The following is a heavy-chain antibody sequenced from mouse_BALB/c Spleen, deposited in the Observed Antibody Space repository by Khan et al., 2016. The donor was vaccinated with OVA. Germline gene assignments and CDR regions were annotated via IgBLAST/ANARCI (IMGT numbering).Heavy chain of an antibody. Sequence: QIQLVQSGPELKKPGETVRISCKASGYTFTTAGIQWVQQMPGKGLKWIGWINTHSGVPKYAEDFKGRFAFSLDISVSTTYLQITNLKCEDTATYFCARGGAAYYRGDGGAMEYWGQGTSGTVSS. J-gene: IGHJ4*01. CDR1: GYTFTTAG. V-gene: IGHV9-4*02. CDR2: INTHSGVP. D-gene: IGHD2-12*01. CDR3: ARGGAAYYRGDGGAMEY.